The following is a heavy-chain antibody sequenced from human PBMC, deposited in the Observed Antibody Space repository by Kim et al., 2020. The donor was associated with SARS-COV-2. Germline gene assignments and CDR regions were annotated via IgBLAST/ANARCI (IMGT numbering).Heavy chain of an antibody. D-gene: IGHD4-4*01. CDR3: ARDQDHSLYFDY. CDR1: GYTFSDYP. J-gene: IGHJ4*02. CDR2: IDTNTGNP. V-gene: IGHV7-4-1*01. Sequence: PSVKVSCKTSGYTFSDYPLSWLRQAPGKGPEWLGWIDTNTGNPVNAKGFAGRFVFSLDTSVNTAYLQISSLKAADTAIYYCARDQDHSLYFDYWGQGTLVTVSS.